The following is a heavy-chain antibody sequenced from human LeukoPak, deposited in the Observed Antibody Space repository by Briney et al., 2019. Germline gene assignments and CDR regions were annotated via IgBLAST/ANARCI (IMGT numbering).Heavy chain of an antibody. CDR3: AKDMGSSQTFDY. CDR1: GFTVSSNY. J-gene: IGHJ4*02. V-gene: IGHV3-7*03. Sequence: TGGSLRLSCAASGFTVSSNYMSWVRQAPGKGLEWVANIRKDGSDIHYVDSVKGRFTISRDNAKNSPYLQMNSLRAEDTALYYCAKDMGSSQTFDYWGQGTLVTVSS. CDR2: IRKDGSDI. D-gene: IGHD6-13*01.